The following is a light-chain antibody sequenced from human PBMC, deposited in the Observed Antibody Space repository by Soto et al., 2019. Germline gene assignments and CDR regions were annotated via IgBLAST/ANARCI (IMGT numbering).Light chain of an antibody. CDR3: QQYGNLPLT. J-gene: IGKJ4*01. Sequence: DLQMTQSPSSLSASVGDRVTITCQASQDITNFLNWYQQKPGKAPKLLIYDASNLEAGVPSRFSGSGSGTDFTFTISSLQPEDIATYYCQQYGNLPLTFGGGTKVEIK. CDR1: QDITNF. V-gene: IGKV1-33*01. CDR2: DAS.